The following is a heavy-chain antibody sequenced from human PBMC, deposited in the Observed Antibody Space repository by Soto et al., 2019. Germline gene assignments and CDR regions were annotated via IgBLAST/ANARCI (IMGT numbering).Heavy chain of an antibody. V-gene: IGHV1-69*01. CDR2: IIPVFGTT. CDR1: GGTFKNNG. Sequence: QVQLVQSGAEVKKPGSSVKVACRAPGGTFKNNGISWVRQAPGQGLEWMGGIIPVFGTTKYAQSFQGRLTITADDATSTAYMELSSLRSDDTAVYFCARARLSNGDPNIYFFYGLDVWGQGTTITVSS. J-gene: IGHJ6*02. D-gene: IGHD3-10*01. CDR3: ARARLSNGDPNIYFFYGLDV.